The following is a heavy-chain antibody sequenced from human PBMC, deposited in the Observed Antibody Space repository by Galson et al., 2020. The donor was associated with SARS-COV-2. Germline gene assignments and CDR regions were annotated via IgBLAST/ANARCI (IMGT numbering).Heavy chain of an antibody. J-gene: IGHJ2*01. V-gene: IGHV4-31*03. Sequence: ASETLSLTCTVSGGSISSGAYYWSWIRQHPGKGLEWIGYIYYSGSTYYNPSLTSRVTISVDTSKNQFSLKLRSVTAADTAVYYCSRVRIAAAGTGSDWYCDLWGRGTLVTVSS. CDR3: SRVRIAAAGTGSDWYCDL. CDR2: IYYSGST. D-gene: IGHD6-13*01. CDR1: GGSISSGAYY.